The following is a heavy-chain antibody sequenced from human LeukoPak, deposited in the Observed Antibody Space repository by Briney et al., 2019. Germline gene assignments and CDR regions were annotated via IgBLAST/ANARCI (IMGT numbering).Heavy chain of an antibody. CDR2: IYHSGNT. D-gene: IGHD3-22*01. CDR1: GFSLSTSGVG. V-gene: IGHV4-31*03. J-gene: IGHJ5*02. CDR3: ARGSYVTTTTVVIPNWFDP. Sequence: SGPTLVNPTQTLTLTCTFSGFSLSTSGVGVGWIRQHPGKGLEWIGYIYHSGNTYYNPSLKSRVSISLDTSKNQFSLKLNSVTAADTAVYYCARGSYVTTTTVVIPNWFDPWGQGTLVTVSS.